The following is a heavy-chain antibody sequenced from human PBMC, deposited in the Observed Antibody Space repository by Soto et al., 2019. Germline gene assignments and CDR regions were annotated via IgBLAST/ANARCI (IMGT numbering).Heavy chain of an antibody. CDR1: GYTFSSYG. D-gene: IGHD3-16*01. V-gene: IGHV1-18*04. CDR2: ISAYNGDV. J-gene: IGHJ5*02. Sequence: QVQLAQSGVEVKKPGASVKVSCQASGYTFSSYGISWVRQAPGQGLEWMGWISAYNGDVNYAQNFQGRVTMATDTSTSTAYMELRSLRSDDTAIYYCARDGPLISSRSWLDPWGPGTLVTVSS. CDR3: ARDGPLISSRSWLDP.